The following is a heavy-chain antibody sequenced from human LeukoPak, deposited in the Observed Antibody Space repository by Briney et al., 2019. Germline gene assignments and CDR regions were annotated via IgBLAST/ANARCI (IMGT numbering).Heavy chain of an antibody. D-gene: IGHD6-13*01. CDR1: GFTFSNAW. J-gene: IGHJ3*02. V-gene: IGHV3-15*01. CDR3: TTDWIIAAVRGDGFDI. CDR2: IKSKIDGGTT. Sequence: GGSLRLSCAASGFTFSNAWMTWVRQAPRKGLEWVGRIKSKIDGGTTDYAAPVKGRFIISGDDSKNTLSLQMNSLKAEETAVYYCTTDWIIAAVRGDGFDIWRQGTMVTVSS.